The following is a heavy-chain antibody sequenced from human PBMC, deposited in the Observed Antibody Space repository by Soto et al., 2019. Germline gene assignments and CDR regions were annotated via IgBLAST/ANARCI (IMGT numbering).Heavy chain of an antibody. V-gene: IGHV3-64D*06. Sequence: PGGSLRLSCSVSGFTFSSYAMHWVRQAPGRGLEYVSAITSNGGSTYYADSVKGRFTISRDNSKNTLYLQMSSLRAEDTAVYYCVKERELVELTPAYYFDDWGQGTLVTVSS. CDR1: GFTFSSYA. CDR2: ITSNGGST. D-gene: IGHD2-21*02. J-gene: IGHJ4*02. CDR3: VKERELVELTPAYYFDD.